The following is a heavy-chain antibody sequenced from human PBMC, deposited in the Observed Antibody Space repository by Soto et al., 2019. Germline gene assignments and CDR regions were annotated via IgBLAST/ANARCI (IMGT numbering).Heavy chain of an antibody. CDR2: FIPILGRS. CDR1: GGTFSSYT. V-gene: IGHV1-69*02. D-gene: IGHD4-17*01. J-gene: IGHJ4*02. Sequence: QVQLVQSGAEVKKPGSSVKVSCKASGGTFSSYTISWVRQAPGQGLEWMGRFIPILGRSNYAQKFQGRVTITADKSTSTADMELSSLRSEDTAVYFCAAEYGGNSAWGQGTLVTVPS. CDR3: AAEYGGNSA.